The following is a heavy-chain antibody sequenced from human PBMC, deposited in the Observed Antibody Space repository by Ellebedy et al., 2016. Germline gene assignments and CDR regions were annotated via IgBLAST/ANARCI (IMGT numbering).Heavy chain of an antibody. CDR1: GFTFSSYA. CDR2: ISYDGSNK. D-gene: IGHD2-2*01. CDR3: ARGPRLCTISCGFDY. V-gene: IGHV3-30*14. Sequence: GESLKISXAASGFTFSSYAMHWVRQAPGKGLEWVAVISYDGSNKYYADSVKGRFTISRENAKNSLYLQMNSLRAGDTAIYYCARGPRLCTISCGFDYWGQGILVTVSS. J-gene: IGHJ4*02.